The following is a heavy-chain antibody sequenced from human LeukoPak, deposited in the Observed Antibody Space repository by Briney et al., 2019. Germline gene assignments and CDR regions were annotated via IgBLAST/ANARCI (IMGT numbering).Heavy chain of an antibody. V-gene: IGHV3-49*03. CDR1: GFTFGDYA. CDR3: TRDSSSWYYVAFDI. J-gene: IGHJ3*02. Sequence: PGGSLRLSCTASGFTFGDYAMSWFRQAPGKGLEWVGFIRSKAYGGTTEYAASVKGRFTISRDDSKSIAYLQMNSPKTEDTAVYYCTRDSSSWYYVAFDIWGQGTMVTVSS. CDR2: IRSKAYGGTT. D-gene: IGHD6-13*01.